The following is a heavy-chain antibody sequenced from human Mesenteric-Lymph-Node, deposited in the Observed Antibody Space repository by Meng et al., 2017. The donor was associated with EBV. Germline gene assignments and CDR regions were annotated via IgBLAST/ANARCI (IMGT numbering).Heavy chain of an antibody. CDR3: ARVRSSGSGLIRNYFDY. CDR2: MFHSGST. J-gene: IGHJ4*02. V-gene: IGHV4-39*07. CDR1: GDSISSSSFY. Sequence: QLQLQESCPGLVKPSEXLSHSCSVAGDSISSSSFYCGWVRQPTGKGLEWIGEMFHSGSTNYNPSLKSRVSMSVDKSKNQFSLKLNSVTAADTGLYYCARVRSSGSGLIRNYFDYWGQGTLVTVSS. D-gene: IGHD6-19*01.